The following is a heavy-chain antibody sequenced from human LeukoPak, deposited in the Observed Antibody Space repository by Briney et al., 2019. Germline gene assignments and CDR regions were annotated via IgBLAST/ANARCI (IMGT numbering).Heavy chain of an antibody. CDR2: IYYSGST. D-gene: IGHD4-17*01. Sequence: SETLSLTCTVSVSVASISSYYWSWIRQPPGKGLEWIGYIYYSGSTNYNPSLKSRVTISVDTSKNQFSLKLSSVTAADTAVYYCARHLSYGDYPLDYWGRGTLVTVSS. CDR3: ARHLSYGDYPLDY. CDR1: VSVASISSYY. V-gene: IGHV4-59*01. J-gene: IGHJ4*02.